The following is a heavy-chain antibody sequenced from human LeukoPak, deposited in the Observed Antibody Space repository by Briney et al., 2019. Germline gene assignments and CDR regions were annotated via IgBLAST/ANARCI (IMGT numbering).Heavy chain of an antibody. V-gene: IGHV4-34*01. CDR3: ARGVDSGYPDY. D-gene: IGHD3-22*01. J-gene: IGHJ4*02. CDR2: INHSGST. CDR1: GGSISGYY. Sequence: PSETLSLTCTVSGGSISGYYWSWIRQPPGRGLEWIGEINHSGSTNYNPSLKSRVTISVDTSKNQFSLKLSSVTAADTAVYYCARGVDSGYPDYWGQGTLVTVSS.